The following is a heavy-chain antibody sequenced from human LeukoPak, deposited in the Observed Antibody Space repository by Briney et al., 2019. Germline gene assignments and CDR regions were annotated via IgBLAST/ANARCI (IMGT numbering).Heavy chain of an antibody. CDR2: IIPIFGTA. D-gene: IGHD6-13*01. J-gene: IGHJ2*01. CDR1: GGTFSSYA. CDR3: AREQQQLDETVIYWYFDL. V-gene: IGHV1-69*01. Sequence: ASVKVSCKASGGTFSSYATSWVRQAPGQGLEWMGGIIPIFGTANYAQKFQGRVTITADESTSTAYMELSSLRSEDTAVYYCAREQQQLDETVIYWYFDLWGRGTLVTVSS.